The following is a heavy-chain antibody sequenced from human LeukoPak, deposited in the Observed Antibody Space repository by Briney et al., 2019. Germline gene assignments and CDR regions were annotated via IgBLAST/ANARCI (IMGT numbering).Heavy chain of an antibody. CDR3: AKVYDSSGYYTYFDY. CDR1: GFTFSSYA. D-gene: IGHD3-22*01. Sequence: GGSLRLSCAASGFTFSSYAMSWVRQAPGKGLEWVSGISWNSGSIGYADSVKGRFTISRDNAKNSLYLQMNSLRAEDTALYYCAKVYDSSGYYTYFDYWGQGTLVTVSS. CDR2: ISWNSGSI. J-gene: IGHJ4*02. V-gene: IGHV3-9*01.